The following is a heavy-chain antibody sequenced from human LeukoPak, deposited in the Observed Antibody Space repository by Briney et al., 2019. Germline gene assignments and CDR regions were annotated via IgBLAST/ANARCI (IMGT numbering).Heavy chain of an antibody. V-gene: IGHV3-30-3*01. J-gene: IGHJ4*02. CDR1: GFTFSSSP. Sequence: GGSLRLSCAASGFTFSSSPMHWHRQAPGQGLEWVAVLSYDGSIKSYADSVKGRFTISRDTSKNTLYLQMNSLRAEDTAVYYCAGDLVAGSPDYFDYWGQGTLVTVSS. D-gene: IGHD6-19*01. CDR2: LSYDGSIK. CDR3: AGDLVAGSPDYFDY.